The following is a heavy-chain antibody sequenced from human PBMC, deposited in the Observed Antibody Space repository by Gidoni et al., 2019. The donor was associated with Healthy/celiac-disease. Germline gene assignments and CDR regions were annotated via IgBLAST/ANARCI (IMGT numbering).Heavy chain of an antibody. Sequence: VQLVHSGAEVQKPVAPVKACGEAVRYTFTSYPLHWVRQGPGQRLEWMRWNNARNGNPEYSQKCQGRVTITRDTSANTAYMELSSLRSEDTAGYYCERGVRTPEGDWGQGTLVTVSS. CDR1: RYTFTSYP. CDR2: NNARNGNP. CDR3: ERGVRTPEGD. J-gene: IGHJ4*02. D-gene: IGHD1-1*01. V-gene: IGHV1-3*01.